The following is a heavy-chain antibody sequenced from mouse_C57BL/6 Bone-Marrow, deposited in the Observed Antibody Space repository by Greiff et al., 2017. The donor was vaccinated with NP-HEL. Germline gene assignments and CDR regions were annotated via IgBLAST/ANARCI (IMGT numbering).Heavy chain of an antibody. D-gene: IGHD1-1*01. CDR2: IDPENGDT. CDR3: TTITRAWFAY. CDR1: GFNIKDDY. V-gene: IGHV14-4*01. Sequence: EVMLVESGAELVRPGASVKLSCTASGFNIKDDYMHWVKQRPEQGLEWIGWIDPENGDTEYASKFQGKATITADTSSNTAYLQLSSLTSEDTAVYYCTTITRAWFAYWGQGTLVTVSA. J-gene: IGHJ3*01.